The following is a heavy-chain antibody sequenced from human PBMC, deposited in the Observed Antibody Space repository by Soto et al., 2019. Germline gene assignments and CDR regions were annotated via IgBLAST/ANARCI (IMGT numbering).Heavy chain of an antibody. Sequence: GGSLRLSCAASGFTFSSYAMHWVRQAPGKGLEWVAVISYDGSNKYYADSVKGRFTISRDNSKNTLYLQMNSLRAEDTAVYYCARDRIVLMVYATHYYYYGMDVWGQGTTVTVSS. V-gene: IGHV3-30-3*01. J-gene: IGHJ6*02. CDR1: GFTFSSYA. CDR2: ISYDGSNK. D-gene: IGHD2-8*01. CDR3: ARDRIVLMVYATHYYYYGMDV.